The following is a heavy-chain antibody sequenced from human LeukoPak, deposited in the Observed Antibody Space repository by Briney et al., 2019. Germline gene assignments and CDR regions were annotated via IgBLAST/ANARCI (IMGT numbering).Heavy chain of an antibody. V-gene: IGHV3-11*06. CDR2: ISSSSSHT. CDR1: GFTFSDYY. CDR3: ARVGVIAAAGTFDF. Sequence: GGSLRLSCAAYGFTFSDYYMTWIRQSPGKGLEWVSYISSSSSHTHYADSVKGRFTISRDNAKNSLYLQMSSLRADDTAVYYCARVGVIAAAGTFDFWGQGTLVTVSS. D-gene: IGHD6-13*01. J-gene: IGHJ4*02.